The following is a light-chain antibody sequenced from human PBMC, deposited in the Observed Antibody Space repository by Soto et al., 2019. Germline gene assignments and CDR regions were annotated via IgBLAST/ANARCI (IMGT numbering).Light chain of an antibody. Sequence: QSVLTQPPSVSEAPGQRVTISCTGSSSNIGAGYEAHWYQQGPGTAPKLLIYENNNRPSGVPDRFSGSKSGTSASLAITGLQDADEAEYYCYSYDSSLSGYVFGTGTKLTVL. CDR1: SSNIGAGYE. CDR2: ENN. V-gene: IGLV1-40*01. J-gene: IGLJ1*01. CDR3: YSYDSSLSGYV.